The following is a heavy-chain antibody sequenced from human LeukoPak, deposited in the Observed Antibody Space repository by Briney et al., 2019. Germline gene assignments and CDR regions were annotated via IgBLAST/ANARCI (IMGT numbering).Heavy chain of an antibody. Sequence: SETLSLTCAVYGGSFSGYYWSWIRQPPGKGLEWIGEINHSGSTNYNPSLKSRVTISVDTSKNQFSLKLSSVTAADTAVYYCARLRGVVGAIVWGQGTLVTVSS. J-gene: IGHJ4*02. V-gene: IGHV4-34*01. D-gene: IGHD1-26*01. CDR2: INHSGST. CDR1: GGSFSGYY. CDR3: ARLRGVVGAIV.